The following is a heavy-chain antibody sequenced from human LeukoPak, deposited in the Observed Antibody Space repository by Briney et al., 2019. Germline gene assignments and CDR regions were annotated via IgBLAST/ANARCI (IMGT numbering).Heavy chain of an antibody. D-gene: IGHD4-17*01. Sequence: SETLSPTCAVSGYSISSAYYWGWIRPPPGKGLEWIGSIYHSMRTYYNPPLKSRATISVDTSKNQFSLKLSSVTAADTAVYYCVRHDYAGDYYYYMDVWGKGTTVTFSS. CDR1: GYSISSAYY. J-gene: IGHJ6*03. V-gene: IGHV4-38-2*01. CDR3: VRHDYAGDYYYYMDV. CDR2: IYHSMRT.